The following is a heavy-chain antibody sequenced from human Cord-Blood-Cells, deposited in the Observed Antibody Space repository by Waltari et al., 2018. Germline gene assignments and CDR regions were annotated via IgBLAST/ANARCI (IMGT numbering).Heavy chain of an antibody. CDR1: GGSFSGYY. J-gene: IGHJ5*02. D-gene: IGHD2-8*02. CDR2: INHSGRT. V-gene: IGHV4-34*01. CDR3: ARGPRRKPRILYWQNHNWFDP. Sequence: QVQLQQWGAGLLKPSETLSLTCAVYGGSFSGYYWSWIRQPPGKGLEWIGEINHSGRTNYNPSLKSRVTISVDTSKNQFSLKLSSVTAADTAVYYCARGPRRKPRILYWQNHNWFDPWGQGTLVTVSS.